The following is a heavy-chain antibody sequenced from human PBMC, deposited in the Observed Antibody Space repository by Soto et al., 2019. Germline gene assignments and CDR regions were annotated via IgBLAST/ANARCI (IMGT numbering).Heavy chain of an antibody. J-gene: IGHJ6*02. Sequence: EVQLLESGGGLVQPGGSLRLSCAASGFTFSSYAMGWVRQAPGKGLEWVSAISGSGGSTYYADSVKGRFTISRDNSKNTLYLQMNSLRAEDTAVYYCAKDPNYSLGYYGMDVWGQGTTVTVSS. CDR1: GFTFSSYA. V-gene: IGHV3-23*01. CDR2: ISGSGGST. CDR3: AKDPNYSLGYYGMDV. D-gene: IGHD2-15*01.